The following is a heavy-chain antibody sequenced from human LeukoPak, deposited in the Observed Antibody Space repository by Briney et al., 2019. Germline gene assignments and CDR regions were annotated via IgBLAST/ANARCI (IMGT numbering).Heavy chain of an antibody. Sequence: GGSLRLSCAVSGFTFGGYAMSWVRQAPGKGLEWVSAISGSGGSTYYADSVKGRFTISRDNSKNTLYLEMNSLRAEDTAVYYCARSSGLYYGDYDYWGQGTLVTVSS. V-gene: IGHV3-23*01. J-gene: IGHJ4*02. CDR2: ISGSGGST. D-gene: IGHD4-17*01. CDR1: GFTFGGYA. CDR3: ARSSGLYYGDYDY.